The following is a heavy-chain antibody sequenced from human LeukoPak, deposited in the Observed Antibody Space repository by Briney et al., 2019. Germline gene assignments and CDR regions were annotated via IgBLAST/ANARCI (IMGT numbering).Heavy chain of an antibody. CDR2: TYYRSKWYN. J-gene: IGHJ4*02. CDR1: GDSISSNSAA. Sequence: SQTLSLTCAISGDSISSNSAAWTWIRQSPSRGLEWLVRTYYRSKWYNEYAVSVKSRISINPDTAKNQFPLQLNSVTPEDTAVYYCARVSGTSWLDYWGQGTLVTVSS. D-gene: IGHD6-13*01. V-gene: IGHV6-1*01. CDR3: ARVSGTSWLDY.